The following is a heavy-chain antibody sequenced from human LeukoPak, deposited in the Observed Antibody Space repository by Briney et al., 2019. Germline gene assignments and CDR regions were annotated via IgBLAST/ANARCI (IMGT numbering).Heavy chain of an antibody. CDR2: ITSGSSTI. CDR3: ARDGGGDY. CDR1: GFTFSLYS. V-gene: IGHV3-48*01. J-gene: IGHJ4*02. Sequence: GSLRLSCAASGFTFSLYSMNWVRQAPGKGLEWVSYITSGSSTIYYAESVRGRFTISRDNAKNSLFLQMSSLRAEDTAVYYCARDGGGDYWGQGTLVTVSS. D-gene: IGHD3-16*01.